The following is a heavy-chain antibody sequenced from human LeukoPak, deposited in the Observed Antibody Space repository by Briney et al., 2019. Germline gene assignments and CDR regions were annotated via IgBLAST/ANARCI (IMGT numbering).Heavy chain of an antibody. D-gene: IGHD2-2*01. J-gene: IGHJ6*03. CDR3: ARGYCSSTSCYLYYYYYMDV. CDR1: GYTFTGYY. V-gene: IGHV1-2*02. Sequence: GASVKVSCKASGYTFTGYYMHWVRQAPGQGLKWMGWINPNSGGTNYAQKFQGRVTMTRNTSISTAYMELSSLRSEDTAVYYCARGYCSSTSCYLYYYYYMDVWGKGTTVTISS. CDR2: INPNSGGT.